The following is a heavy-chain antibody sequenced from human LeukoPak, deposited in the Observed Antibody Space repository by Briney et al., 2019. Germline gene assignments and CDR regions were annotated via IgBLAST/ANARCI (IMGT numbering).Heavy chain of an antibody. CDR2: INHSGST. D-gene: IGHD3-9*01. Sequence: PSETLSLTCAVYGGSFSGYYWSWIRQPPGKGLEWIGEINHSGSTKYNPSLKSRVTISVDTSKNQFSLKLSSVTAADTAVYYCARVKKGYFDWSIDYWGQGTLVTVSS. J-gene: IGHJ4*02. V-gene: IGHV4-34*01. CDR3: ARVKKGYFDWSIDY. CDR1: GGSFSGYY.